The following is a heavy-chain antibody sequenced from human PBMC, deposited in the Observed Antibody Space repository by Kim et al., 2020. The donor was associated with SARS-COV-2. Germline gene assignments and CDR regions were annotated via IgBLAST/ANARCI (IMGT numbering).Heavy chain of an antibody. J-gene: IGHJ4*02. CDR1: GESFNTYN. Sequence: SETLSLTCAIYGESFNTYNWSWIRQPPGKGLEWIGEINDSGSTNYNPSLKSRVTISVDTSKNQFSLKVSSVTAADTAVYYCARGKSLWFGEPNPRRATRGFDYWGQGTLVTVSS. CDR3: ARGKSLWFGEPNPRRATRGFDY. CDR2: INDSGST. D-gene: IGHD3-10*01. V-gene: IGHV4-34*01.